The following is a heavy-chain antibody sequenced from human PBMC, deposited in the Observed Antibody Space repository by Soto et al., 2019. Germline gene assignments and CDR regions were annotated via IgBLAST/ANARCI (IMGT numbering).Heavy chain of an antibody. CDR3: ARDRRSVVQFSEWFSGDYSMDV. CDR2: IYYSGSS. Sequence: SETLSFTCTVSGGSISGGGYYWSWIRQHLGKGLEWIGYIYYSGSSYYNPSLKGRVVILVDTSKSQLCLKPSALTPADTAVYYCARDRRSVVQFSEWFSGDYSMDVWIQETTVTAP. J-gene: IGHJ6*02. CDR1: GGSISGGGYY. D-gene: IGHD3-3*01. V-gene: IGHV4-31*03.